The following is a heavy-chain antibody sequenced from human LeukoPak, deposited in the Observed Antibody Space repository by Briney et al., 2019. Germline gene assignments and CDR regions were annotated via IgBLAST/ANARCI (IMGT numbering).Heavy chain of an antibody. V-gene: IGHV3-30*18. CDR1: GFTFSSYG. CDR3: AKEKVPAVIYYGMDV. D-gene: IGHD2-2*01. CDR2: ISYDGSNK. Sequence: GRSLRLSCAASGFTFSSYGMHWVRQAPGKGLEWVAVISYDGSNKYYADSAKGRFTISRDNSKNTLYLQMNSLRAEDTAVYYCAKEKVPAVIYYGMDVWGQGTTVTVSS. J-gene: IGHJ6*02.